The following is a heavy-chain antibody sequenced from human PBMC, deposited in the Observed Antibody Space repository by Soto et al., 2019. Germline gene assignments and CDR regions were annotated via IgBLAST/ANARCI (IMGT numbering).Heavy chain of an antibody. CDR1: GFTYSTYT. D-gene: IGHD2-21*02. CDR2: ISYDGNNK. V-gene: IGHV3-30-3*01. J-gene: IGHJ4*02. CDR3: ARDGVSSTGYTCYYGTDFAY. Sequence: QVQLVESGGGVVQPGRSLRLSCAASGFTYSTYTMHWVRQAPGKGLEWVAVISYDGNNKFYADSVTGRFTISRDSTKPTXYXXMTSLRPDDTAMYYCARDGVSSTGYTCYYGTDFAYWGQGALVTVSS.